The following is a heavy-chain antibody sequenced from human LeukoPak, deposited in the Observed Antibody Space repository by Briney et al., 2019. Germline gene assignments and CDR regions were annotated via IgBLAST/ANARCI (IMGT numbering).Heavy chain of an antibody. CDR3: ARWDDYGDGPDY. CDR2: IYHSGST. Sequence: PSETLSFTCAVSGYSISSGYYWGWIRQPPGKGLEWIGSIYHSGSTYYNPSLKSRVTISVDTSKSQFSLKLSSVTAADTAVYYCARWDDYGDGPDYWGQGTLVTVSS. J-gene: IGHJ4*02. V-gene: IGHV4-38-2*01. CDR1: GYSISSGYY. D-gene: IGHD4-17*01.